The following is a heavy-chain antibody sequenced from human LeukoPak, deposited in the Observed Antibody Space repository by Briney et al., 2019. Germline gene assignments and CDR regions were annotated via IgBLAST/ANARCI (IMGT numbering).Heavy chain of an antibody. J-gene: IGHJ4*02. D-gene: IGHD3-3*01. CDR2: ISGSGGST. CDR3: AKWEGNTRNYYDFWSGYPPAFDY. V-gene: IGHV3-23*01. CDR1: GFTFSSYD. Sequence: GGSLRLSCAASGFTFSSYDMSWVRQAPGKGLEWVSAISGSGGSTYYADSVKGRFTISRDNSKNTLYLQMNSLRAEDTAVYYCAKWEGNTRNYYDFWSGYPPAFDYRGQGTLVTVSS.